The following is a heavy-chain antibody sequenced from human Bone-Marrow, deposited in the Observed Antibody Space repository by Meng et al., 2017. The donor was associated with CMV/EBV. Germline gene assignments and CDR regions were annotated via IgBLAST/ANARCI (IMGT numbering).Heavy chain of an antibody. CDR2: INPSGGSA. D-gene: IGHD6-6*01. CDR3: ARDPIAARPFGWFDP. J-gene: IGHJ5*02. CDR1: GYTFSSYY. V-gene: IGHV1-46*01. Sequence: ASVKVSCKASGYTFSSYYMHWVRQAPGQGLEWMGIINPSGGSATYAQKFQGRVTVTRDTSTSTVYMELSSLRSEDTAVYYCARDPIAARPFGWFDPWGQGTLVTVSS.